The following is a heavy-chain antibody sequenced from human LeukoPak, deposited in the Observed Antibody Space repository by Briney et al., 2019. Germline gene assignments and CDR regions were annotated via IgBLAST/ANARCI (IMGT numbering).Heavy chain of an antibody. CDR2: IYYSGST. V-gene: IGHV4-59*01. CDR3: ARVGYCSGGSRRPYYYYMDV. D-gene: IGHD2-15*01. CDR1: GGSISSYY. J-gene: IGHJ6*03. Sequence: PSETLSLTCTASGGSISSYYMSWIRQPPGKGLEWIGYIYYSGSTNYNPPLKSRVTISVDTSKNQFSLKLSSVTAADTAVYYCARVGYCSGGSRRPYYYYMDVWGKGTTVTVSS.